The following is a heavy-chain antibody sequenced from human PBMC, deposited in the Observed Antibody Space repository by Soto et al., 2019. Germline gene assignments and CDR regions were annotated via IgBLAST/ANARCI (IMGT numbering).Heavy chain of an antibody. Sequence: PGGSLRLSCAASGFTFSSYAMSWVRQAPGKGLEWVSAISGSGGSTYYADSVKGRFTISRDNSKNTLYLQMNSLRAEDTAVYYCAKRPWFGELQGENFDYWGQGTLVTVSS. D-gene: IGHD3-10*01. V-gene: IGHV3-23*01. J-gene: IGHJ4*02. CDR3: AKRPWFGELQGENFDY. CDR1: GFTFSSYA. CDR2: ISGSGGST.